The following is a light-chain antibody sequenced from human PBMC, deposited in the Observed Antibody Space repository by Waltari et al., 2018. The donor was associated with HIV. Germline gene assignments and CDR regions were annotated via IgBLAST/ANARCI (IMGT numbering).Light chain of an antibody. Sequence: EIVLTQSPATLSLSPGERATLSCRASQSVSSYLAWYQQKPGQAPRLLIYDASNRATGIPARFIGSGSGTDFTLTISSLEPEDFAVYACQQHSSWPVTFGGGTKVEIK. CDR1: QSVSSY. V-gene: IGKV3-11*01. CDR3: QQHSSWPVT. J-gene: IGKJ4*01. CDR2: DAS.